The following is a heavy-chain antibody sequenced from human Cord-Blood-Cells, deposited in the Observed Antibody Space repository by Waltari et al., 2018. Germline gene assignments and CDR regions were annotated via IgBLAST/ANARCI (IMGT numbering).Heavy chain of an antibody. CDR2: IYSGGST. CDR3: AREAYSSGWYYFDY. CDR1: GFTVSSNY. Sequence: EVQLVESGGGLIQPGGSLRLSGAASGFTVSSNYMSWGRQAPGKGLEWVSVIYSGGSTYYADSVKGRFTISRDNSKNTLYLQMNSLRAEDTAVYYCAREAYSSGWYYFDYWGQGTLVTVSS. V-gene: IGHV3-53*01. D-gene: IGHD6-19*01. J-gene: IGHJ4*02.